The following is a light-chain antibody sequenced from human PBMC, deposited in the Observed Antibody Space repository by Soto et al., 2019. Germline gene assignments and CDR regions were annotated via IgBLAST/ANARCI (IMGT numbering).Light chain of an antibody. V-gene: IGLV1-44*01. CDR2: SNN. CDR1: SSNIGSNT. J-gene: IGLJ3*02. CDR3: ATWDDSLTALV. Sequence: QLVLTQSPSASGTPGQRVTISCSGSSSNIGSNTVNWYQQLPGTAPKLLIYSNNQRPSGVPDRFSGSKSGTSASLAISGLQSEDEADYYCATWDDSLTALVFGGGTQLTVL.